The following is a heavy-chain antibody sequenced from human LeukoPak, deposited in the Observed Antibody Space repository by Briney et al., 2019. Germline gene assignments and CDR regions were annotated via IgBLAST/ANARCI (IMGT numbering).Heavy chain of an antibody. CDR3: ARSAKRWLRYDAFDI. CDR2: ISSSGSTI. V-gene: IGHV3-11*04. Sequence: GGSLRLSCAASGFTFRYDYMSWIRQAPGKGLEWVAYISSSGSTIYYADSVKGRFTISRDNAKNSLYLQMNSLRAEDTAVYYCARSAKRWLRYDAFDIWGQGTMVTVSS. J-gene: IGHJ3*02. CDR1: GFTFRYDY. D-gene: IGHD5-24*01.